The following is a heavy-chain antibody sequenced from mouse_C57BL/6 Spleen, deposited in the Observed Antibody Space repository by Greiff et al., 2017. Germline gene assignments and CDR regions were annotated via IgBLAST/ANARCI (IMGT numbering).Heavy chain of an antibody. V-gene: IGHV5-17*01. Sequence: EVMLVESGGGLVKPGGSLQLSCAASGFTFSDYGMHWVRQAPEKGLEWVAYISSGSSTIYSADTVKGRFTLSRDNAKNTLFLQMTSLRSEDTAMYYCARTTGDYGFDYWGQGTTLTVSS. CDR2: ISSGSSTI. J-gene: IGHJ2*01. CDR3: ARTTGDYGFDY. D-gene: IGHD1-1*01. CDR1: GFTFSDYG.